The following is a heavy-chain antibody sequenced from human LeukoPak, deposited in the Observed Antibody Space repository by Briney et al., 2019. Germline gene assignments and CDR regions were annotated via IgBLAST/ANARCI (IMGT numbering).Heavy chain of an antibody. CDR2: ISGSGGTT. D-gene: IGHD3-3*01. J-gene: IGHJ5*02. Sequence: GGSLRLSCAASGFTFSSYAMSWVRQAPGKGLEWVSSISGSGGTTCYADPVKGRFTISRDNSKNTLYLQMDSLRAEDTALYYCAKHNDFWSVSNWFDPWGQGTLVIVSS. CDR1: GFTFSSYA. CDR3: AKHNDFWSVSNWFDP. V-gene: IGHV3-23*01.